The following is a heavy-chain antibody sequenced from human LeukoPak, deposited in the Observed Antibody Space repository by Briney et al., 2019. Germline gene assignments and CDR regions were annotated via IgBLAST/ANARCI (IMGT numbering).Heavy chain of an antibody. CDR1: GFTFSSYA. J-gene: IGHJ4*02. CDR3: ARGRIAAAPDY. V-gene: IGHV3-33*08. Sequence: GGSLRLSCAASGFTFSSYAMSWVRQAPGKGLEWVAVIWYDGSNKYYADSVKGRFTISRDNSKNTLYLQMNSLRAEDTAVYYCARGRIAAAPDYWGQGTLVTVSS. D-gene: IGHD6-13*01. CDR2: IWYDGSNK.